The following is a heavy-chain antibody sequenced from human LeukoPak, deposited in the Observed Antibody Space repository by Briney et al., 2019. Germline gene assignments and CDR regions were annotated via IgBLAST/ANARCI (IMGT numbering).Heavy chain of an antibody. Sequence: SGGSLRLSCAASGFTFSSYAMSWVRQAPGKGLEWVSAISGSGGSTYYADSVKDRFTISRDNSKNTLYLQMNSLRAEDTAVYYCAKDRVYDSSGYSHFDYWGEGALVTVSS. J-gene: IGHJ4*02. CDR3: AKDRVYDSSGYSHFDY. CDR2: ISGSGGST. D-gene: IGHD3-22*01. CDR1: GFTFSSYA. V-gene: IGHV3-23*01.